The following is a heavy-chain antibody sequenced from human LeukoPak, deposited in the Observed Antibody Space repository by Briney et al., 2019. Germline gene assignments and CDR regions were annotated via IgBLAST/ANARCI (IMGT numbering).Heavy chain of an antibody. CDR3: ARDPSRWLQPSYYFDY. CDR1: GFTFNDYY. Sequence: GGSLRLSCAASGFTFNDYYMTWIRQAPGKGLEWVSYMSSSGSTIYYADSVKGRFTISRDNAKSSLYLQMNSLRAEDTAVYYCARDPSRWLQPSYYFDYWGQGTLVTVSS. D-gene: IGHD5-24*01. J-gene: IGHJ4*02. CDR2: MSSSGSTI. V-gene: IGHV3-11*04.